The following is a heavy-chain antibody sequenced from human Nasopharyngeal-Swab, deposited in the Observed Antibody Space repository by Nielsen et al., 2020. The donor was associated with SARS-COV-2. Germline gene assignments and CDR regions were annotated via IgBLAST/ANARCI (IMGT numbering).Heavy chain of an antibody. Sequence: GGSLRLSCTASRFSFNNYGMHWVRQAPGKGLEWVAVISYEGSKKYYAESVEGRFTISRDYSKSTLYLQMNSLRPEDTAMYYCAKANVLFWFGQFKNDGFDIWGQGTMVAVSS. CDR2: ISYEGSKK. D-gene: IGHD3-10*01. V-gene: IGHV3-30*18. CDR1: RFSFNNYG. J-gene: IGHJ3*02. CDR3: AKANVLFWFGQFKNDGFDI.